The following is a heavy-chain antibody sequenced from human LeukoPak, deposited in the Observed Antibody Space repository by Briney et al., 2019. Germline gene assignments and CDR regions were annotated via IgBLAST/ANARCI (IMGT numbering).Heavy chain of an antibody. CDR3: ARGRSNYYGMDV. Sequence: SETLSLTCTVSGGSITSYYYWSWIRRPPGKGLEWIGYIYYNGNTNYSPSLKSRVTMSVDTSKNLFSLKVSPVTAADTAVYYCARGRSNYYGMDVWGQGTTVTVSS. J-gene: IGHJ6*02. V-gene: IGHV4-59*01. CDR2: IYYNGNT. D-gene: IGHD1-26*01. CDR1: GGSITSYYY.